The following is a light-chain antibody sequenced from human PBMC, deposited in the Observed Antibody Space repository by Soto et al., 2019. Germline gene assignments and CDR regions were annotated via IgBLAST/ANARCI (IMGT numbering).Light chain of an antibody. CDR1: QSVDSY. V-gene: IGKV3-11*01. CDR3: QQRSTALT. J-gene: IGKJ4*01. Sequence: EIVLTQAPATLSLSPGERATLSCRASQSVDSYLAWYQQKPGQAPRLLIFDSYNRPTDIPARFSGSGSGPDFTLTISRLEHEEFAGYYCQQRSTALTFVGGTKVEMK. CDR2: DSY.